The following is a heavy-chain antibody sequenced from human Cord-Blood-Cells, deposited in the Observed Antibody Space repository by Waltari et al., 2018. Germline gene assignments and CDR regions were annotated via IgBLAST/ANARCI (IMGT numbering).Heavy chain of an antibody. CDR3: ARENYDFWSGYYKGGAFDI. V-gene: IGHV1-69*01. CDR2: IIPIFGTA. J-gene: IGHJ3*02. D-gene: IGHD3-3*01. CDR1: GGTFSSYA. Sequence: QVQLVQSGAEVKKPGSSVKVSCKASGGTFSSYAISLVRQATGQGLEWMGWIIPIFGTANYAQKFQGRVTITADESTSTAYMELSSLRSEDTAVYYWARENYDFWSGYYKGGAFDIWGQGTMVTVSS.